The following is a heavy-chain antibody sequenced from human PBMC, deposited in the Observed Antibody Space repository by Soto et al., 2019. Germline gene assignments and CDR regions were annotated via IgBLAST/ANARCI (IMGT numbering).Heavy chain of an antibody. CDR1: GYTFTSYG. J-gene: IGHJ4*02. Sequence: QVQLVQSGAEVKKPGASVKVSCKASGYTFTSYGISWVRQAPGQGLEWMGWISAYNGNTNSAQKLQGRVTLTTDTSTSKAYREQGSLRSDDTAGYYCAGDPPDSGVTHPPSADYWGQGTPVTASS. CDR2: ISAYNGNT. V-gene: IGHV1-18*01. D-gene: IGHD2-15*01. CDR3: AGDPPDSGVTHPPSADY.